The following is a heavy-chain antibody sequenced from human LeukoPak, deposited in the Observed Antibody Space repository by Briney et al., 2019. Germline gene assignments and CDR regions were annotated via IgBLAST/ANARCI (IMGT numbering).Heavy chain of an antibody. CDR1: GFTFSSYS. CDR3: ARSTCGGDCYSRNWFDP. J-gene: IGHJ5*02. D-gene: IGHD2-21*02. V-gene: IGHV3-21*01. Sequence: GGSLRLSCAASGFTFSSYSMNWVRQAPGKGLEWVSSISSSSSYIYYADSVKGRFTISRDSAKNSLYLQMNSLRAEDTAVYYCARSTCGGDCYSRNWFDPRGQGTLVTVSS. CDR2: ISSSSSYI.